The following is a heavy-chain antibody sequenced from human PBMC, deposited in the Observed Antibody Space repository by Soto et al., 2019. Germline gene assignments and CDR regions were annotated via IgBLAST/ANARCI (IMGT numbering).Heavy chain of an antibody. CDR2: INQGGSVE. J-gene: IGHJ4*02. CDR3: ARIYCSSTSCYLDY. CDR1: GFTFSSFW. D-gene: IGHD2-2*01. V-gene: IGHV3-7*03. Sequence: YLRLSCAASGFTFSSFWMSCVRQAPGKGLEWVANINQGGSVEKYVDSVKGRFTVSRDNAQNSMSLQMSSLGAEETAIYYCARIYCSSTSCYLDYWGQGTVVTVSS.